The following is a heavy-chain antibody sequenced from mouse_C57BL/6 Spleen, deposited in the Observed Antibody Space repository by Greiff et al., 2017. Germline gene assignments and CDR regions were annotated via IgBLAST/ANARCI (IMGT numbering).Heavy chain of an antibody. CDR3: AREDYCDY. J-gene: IGHJ2*01. CDR1: GYSFTSYY. CDR2: IYPGSGNT. Sequence: QVQLKESGPELVKPGASVKISCKASGYSFTSYYIHWVKQRPGQGLEWIGWIYPGSGNTKYNEKFTGKGTLTADTSSSTAYMQLSSRTSEDAAVYYCAREDYCDYWGQGTTLTVSA. V-gene: IGHV1-66*01.